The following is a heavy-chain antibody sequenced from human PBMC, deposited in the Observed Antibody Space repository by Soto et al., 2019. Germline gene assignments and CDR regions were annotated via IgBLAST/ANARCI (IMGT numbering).Heavy chain of an antibody. CDR2: ISAYNGNT. Sequence: AAVKVSCKASGYTFTSYGISGVRQAPGQGLEWMGGISAYNGNTNYAQKLQGRVTMTTDTSTSTAYMELRSLRSDDTAVYYCARVVVVPAAHLYYYYYYGMDVWGQGTTVPVSS. J-gene: IGHJ6*02. V-gene: IGHV1-18*04. CDR3: ARVVVVPAAHLYYYYYYGMDV. D-gene: IGHD2-2*01. CDR1: GYTFTSYG.